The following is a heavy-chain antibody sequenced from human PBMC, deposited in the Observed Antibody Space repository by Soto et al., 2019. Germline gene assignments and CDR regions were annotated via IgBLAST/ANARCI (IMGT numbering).Heavy chain of an antibody. CDR3: AKDWGSSGWYNWFDP. V-gene: IGHV3-30*18. CDR2: ISHDGGAT. Sequence: QVQLVESGGGVVQSGRSLGFSCAASGFTFSTSGMHWIRQAPGKGLEWVAMISHDGGATYYVDSVKGRFTISRDTDKNTLHLQMDSLRPEDTATYYCAKDWGSSGWYNWFDPWGQGTLVTVSS. CDR1: GFTFSTSG. D-gene: IGHD6-13*01. J-gene: IGHJ5*02.